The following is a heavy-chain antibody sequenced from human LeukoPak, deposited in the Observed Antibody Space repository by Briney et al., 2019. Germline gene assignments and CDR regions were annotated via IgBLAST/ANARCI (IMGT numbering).Heavy chain of an antibody. D-gene: IGHD3-10*01. J-gene: IGHJ6*03. Sequence: PSQTLSLTCTVSGGSISSDSYHWSWIRQPPGKGLEWIGYIYYSGSTNYNPSLKSRVTISVDTSKNQFSLKLSSVTAADTAVYYCARATYYGSGSGRSYYYYYYMDVWGKGTTVTISS. V-gene: IGHV4-61*01. CDR1: GGSISSDSYH. CDR2: IYYSGST. CDR3: ARATYYGSGSGRSYYYYYYMDV.